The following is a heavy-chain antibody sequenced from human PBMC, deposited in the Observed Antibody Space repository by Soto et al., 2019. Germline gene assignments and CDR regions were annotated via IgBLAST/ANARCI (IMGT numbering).Heavy chain of an antibody. CDR3: ARGSYDILTGSAGLDY. J-gene: IGHJ4*02. CDR2: INSDGSST. CDR1: GFTFSSYW. Sequence: GGSLRLSCAASGFTFSSYWMHWVRQAPGKGLVWVSRINSDGSSTSYADSVKGRFTISRDNAKNTLYLQMNSLRAEDTAVYYCARGSYDILTGSAGLDYWGQGTLVTVSS. V-gene: IGHV3-74*01. D-gene: IGHD3-9*01.